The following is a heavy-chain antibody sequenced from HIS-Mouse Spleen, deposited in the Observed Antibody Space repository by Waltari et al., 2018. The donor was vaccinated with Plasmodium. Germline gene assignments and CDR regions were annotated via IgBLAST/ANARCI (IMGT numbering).Heavy chain of an antibody. CDR2: SSSSSSTI. J-gene: IGHJ4*02. V-gene: IGHV3-48*02. CDR3: ARDTAGGFDY. CDR1: GFTFSSYS. D-gene: IGHD3-16*01. Sequence: EVQLVESGGGLVQPGGSLRLSCAASGFTFSSYSMNWVRQAPGKGQELVSYSSSSSSTIYYADSVKGRFTISRDNAKNSLYLQMNSLRDEDTAVYYCARDTAGGFDYWGQGTLVTVSS.